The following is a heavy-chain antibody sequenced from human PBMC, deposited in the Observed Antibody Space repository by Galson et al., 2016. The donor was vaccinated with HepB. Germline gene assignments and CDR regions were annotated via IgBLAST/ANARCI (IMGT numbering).Heavy chain of an antibody. CDR3: YGHLDY. Sequence: SLRLSCAASGFTFSKAWFTWVRQAPGKGLGWVGRIRPQRDRKTPVYAAPVEGRFAISRDDSKNTLYLQMNSLTTEDTALYYCYGHLDYWGRGTLVTVSS. D-gene: IGHD4-17*01. V-gene: IGHV3-15*01. CDR1: GFTFSKAW. CDR2: IRPQRDRKTP. J-gene: IGHJ4*02.